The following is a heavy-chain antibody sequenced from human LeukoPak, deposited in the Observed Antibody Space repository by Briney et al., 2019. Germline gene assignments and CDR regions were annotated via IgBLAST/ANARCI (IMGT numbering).Heavy chain of an antibody. CDR2: ISGSGSSS. CDR1: GFTFSSYA. J-gene: IGHJ4*02. CDR3: AKMTYSSSYFDY. Sequence: PGGSLRLSCAASGFTFSSYARSWVRQAPGKGLEWVSAISGSGSSSYYADSVKGRFTISTDNSKNTLYLQMNSLRAEDTAVYYCAKMTYSSSYFDYWGQGTLVTVSS. V-gene: IGHV3-23*01. D-gene: IGHD6-6*01.